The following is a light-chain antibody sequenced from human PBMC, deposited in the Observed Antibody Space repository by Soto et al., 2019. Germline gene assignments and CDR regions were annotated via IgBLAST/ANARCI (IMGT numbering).Light chain of an antibody. V-gene: IGKV1-5*03. CDR1: QSISSW. Sequence: DIQMTQSPSTLSASVGDRVTITCRASQSISSWLAWYQRKPGKAPKLLIYKASSLESGVPSRFSGSGSGTEFTLTISSLQPDDFATYYCQQYNSYPGWTFGQGTKVEIK. J-gene: IGKJ1*01. CDR3: QQYNSYPGWT. CDR2: KAS.